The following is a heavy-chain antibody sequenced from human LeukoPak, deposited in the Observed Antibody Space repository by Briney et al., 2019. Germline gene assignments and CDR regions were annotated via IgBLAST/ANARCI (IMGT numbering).Heavy chain of an antibody. CDR2: MNPNSGNT. V-gene: IGHV1-8*03. J-gene: IGHJ5*02. CDR1: GYPFTSYD. D-gene: IGHD4-23*01. Sequence: ASVKVSCKASGYPFTSYDINWVRQATGQGLEWIGWMNPNSGNTGYAQKFQGRVTITRNTAISTAYMELSSLRSEDTTIYYCAIDYGGNSGWFDPWGQGTLVTVSS. CDR3: AIDYGGNSGWFDP.